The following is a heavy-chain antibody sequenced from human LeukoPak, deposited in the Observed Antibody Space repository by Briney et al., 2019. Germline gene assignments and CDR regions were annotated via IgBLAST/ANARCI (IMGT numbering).Heavy chain of an antibody. CDR3: ARDRLNNQSKYRNTENFDY. CDR2: ISESGT. CDR1: GFTLRNYD. Sequence: SGGSLRLSCTASGFTLRNYDMSWVRQAPVKGLEWVSAISESGTYYADSVRGRFTISRDNPKNTLYLQMNSLRAEDTAVYYCARDRLNNQSKYRNTENFDYWGQGTLVTVSS. D-gene: IGHD2/OR15-2a*01. J-gene: IGHJ4*02. V-gene: IGHV3-23*01.